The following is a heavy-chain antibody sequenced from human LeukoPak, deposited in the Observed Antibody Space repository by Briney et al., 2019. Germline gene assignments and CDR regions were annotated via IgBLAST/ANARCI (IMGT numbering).Heavy chain of an antibody. CDR3: ARLLFHTTGWYYFDY. CDR1: GYTFTGSY. CDR2: INPNSGGT. D-gene: IGHD6-19*01. J-gene: IGHJ4*02. V-gene: IGHV1-2*02. Sequence: ASVTVSCKASGYTFTGSYMHWVRQAPGQGLEWMGWINPNSGGTNYAQNFQGKVTMTRDTSISTAYMELSRLRSDDTAVYYCARLLFHTTGWYYFDYWGQGTLVTVSS.